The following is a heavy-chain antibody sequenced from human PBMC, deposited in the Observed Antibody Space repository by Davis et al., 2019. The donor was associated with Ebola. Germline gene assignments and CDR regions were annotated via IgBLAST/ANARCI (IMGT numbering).Heavy chain of an antibody. D-gene: IGHD1-26*01. V-gene: IGHV3-64D*06. J-gene: IGHJ4*02. CDR3: VSGIVGAFDY. CDR1: GFTVGHAW. CDR2: ISSNGGST. Sequence: PGGSLRLSCAVSGFTVGHAWMSWVRQAPGKGLEYVSAISSNGGSTYYADSVKGRFTISRDNSKNTLYLQISSLRAEDTAVYYCVSGIVGAFDYWGQGTLVTVSS.